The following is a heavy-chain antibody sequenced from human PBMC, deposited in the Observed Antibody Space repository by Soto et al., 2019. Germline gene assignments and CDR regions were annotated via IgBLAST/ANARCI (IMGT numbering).Heavy chain of an antibody. CDR2: ISSSSSYI. Sequence: GGSLRLSCAASGVTFSSYSMNCVRQAPGKGLEWVSSISSSSSYIYYADSVKGRFTISRDNAKNSLYLQMNSLRAEDTAVYYCARNLLYVVVTGCSHYGIDVWGKGTTVTLSS. CDR1: GVTFSSYS. V-gene: IGHV3-21*01. J-gene: IGHJ6*04. CDR3: ARNLLYVVVTGCSHYGIDV. D-gene: IGHD2-21*02.